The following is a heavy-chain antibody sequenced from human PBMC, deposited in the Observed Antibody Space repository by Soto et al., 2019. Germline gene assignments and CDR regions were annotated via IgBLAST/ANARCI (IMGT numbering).Heavy chain of an antibody. Sequence: TLSLTCAVSGASSSDGDFSWSWIRQPPGRALEWIGYIYSSGRSDYNPSLKSRVTISIDRSKNNLSLRLASVNAADAAVYYCARGRERPFFYVWGQGALVTVSS. D-gene: IGHD3-16*01. CDR3: ARGRERPFFYV. CDR2: IYSSGRS. V-gene: IGHV4-30-2*01. J-gene: IGHJ4*02. CDR1: GASSSDGDFS.